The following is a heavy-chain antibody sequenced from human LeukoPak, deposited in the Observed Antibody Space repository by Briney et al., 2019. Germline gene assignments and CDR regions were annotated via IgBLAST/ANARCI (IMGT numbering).Heavy chain of an antibody. Sequence: PGGSLRLSCAASGFTFSSYGMNWVRQAPGKGLEWVSSMSSSGTYIYFADSVKGRFTISRDNAKNSLYLQMNSLRAEDTALYYCAREQSYSEEIVVVNPPFDYWGQGTLVTFSS. CDR2: MSSSGTYI. CDR1: GFTFSSYG. J-gene: IGHJ4*02. CDR3: AREQSYSEEIVVVNPPFDY. V-gene: IGHV3-21*01. D-gene: IGHD2-21*01.